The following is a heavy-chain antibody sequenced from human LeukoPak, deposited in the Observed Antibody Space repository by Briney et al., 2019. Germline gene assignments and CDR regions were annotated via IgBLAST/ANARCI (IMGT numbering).Heavy chain of an antibody. J-gene: IGHJ4*02. CDR1: GYSFTSYW. D-gene: IGHD6-6*01. CDR2: IYPGDSDT. Sequence: GESLKTPCNGFGYSFTSYWIDWGRQMPGKGVEGMGSIYPGDSDTRYSPSFQGQVTISADKSISTAYLQWSSLKASDSAMYYCARHLDDSSSAAVRWGQGTLVTVSS. V-gene: IGHV5-51*01. CDR3: ARHLDDSSSAAVR.